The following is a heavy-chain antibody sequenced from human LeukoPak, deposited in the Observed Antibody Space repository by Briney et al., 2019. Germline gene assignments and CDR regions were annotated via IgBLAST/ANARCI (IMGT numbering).Heavy chain of an antibody. J-gene: IGHJ4*02. CDR3: AIAAAGTREDYFDY. CDR2: ISAYNGNT. CDR1: GYTFTSYG. D-gene: IGHD6-13*01. V-gene: IGHV1-18*01. Sequence: ASVKVSCKASGYTFTSYGISWVRQAPGQGLEWMGWISAYNGNTSYAQKLQGRVTMTTDTSTSTAYMELRSLRSDDTAVYYCAIAAAGTREDYFDYWGQGTLVTVSS.